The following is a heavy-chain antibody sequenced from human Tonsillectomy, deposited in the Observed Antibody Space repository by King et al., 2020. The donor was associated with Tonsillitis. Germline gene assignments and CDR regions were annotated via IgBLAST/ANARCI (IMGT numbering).Heavy chain of an antibody. CDR2: ISSSSRYI. Sequence: VQLVESGGGLVKPGGSLRLSCAASGFTFSSYSMNWVRQAPGKGLEWVSSISSSSRYIYYADSLKGRFTISRDNAKNSLYLQINSLRAEDTAVYYCARAQGGETAMPYDYWGQGNLVTVSS. CDR1: GFTFSSYS. D-gene: IGHD5-18*01. V-gene: IGHV3-21*01. CDR3: ARAQGGETAMPYDY. J-gene: IGHJ4*02.